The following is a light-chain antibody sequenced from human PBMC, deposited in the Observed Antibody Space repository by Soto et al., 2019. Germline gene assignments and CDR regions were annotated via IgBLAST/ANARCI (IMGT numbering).Light chain of an antibody. CDR1: QSVSSTS. V-gene: IGKV3-20*01. CDR2: GAS. J-gene: IGKJ4*01. CDR3: QQFSSYPLT. Sequence: EIVLTQSPGTLSLSPGERATLSCRASQSVSSTSLAWYQQKPGLAPRLLIYGASSRATGIPDRFSGGGSGTDFTLTISRLEPEDFAVYYCQQFSSYPLTFGGGTKVDI.